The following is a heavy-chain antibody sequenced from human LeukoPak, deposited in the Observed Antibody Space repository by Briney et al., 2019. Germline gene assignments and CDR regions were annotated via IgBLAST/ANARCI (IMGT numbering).Heavy chain of an antibody. CDR1: GFTFSSYS. D-gene: IGHD1-1*01. CDR3: AKDPTTGTTPNWFDP. CDR2: ISSSSSYI. V-gene: IGHV3-21*04. Sequence: GGSLRLSCAASGFTFSSYSMNWVRQAPGKGPEWVSSISSSSSYIYYADSVKGRFTISRDNAKNSLYLQMNSLRAEDTAVYYCAKDPTTGTTPNWFDPWGQGTLVTVSS. J-gene: IGHJ5*02.